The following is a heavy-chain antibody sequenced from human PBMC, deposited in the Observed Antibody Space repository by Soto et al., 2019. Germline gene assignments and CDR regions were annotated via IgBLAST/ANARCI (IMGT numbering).Heavy chain of an antibody. CDR3: ARGRVTMLRGGINN. CDR1: GGSFSGYY. CDR2: INHSGST. Sequence: QVQLQQWGAGLLKPSETLSLTCAVYGGSFSGYYWSWIRQPPGKGLEWIGEINHSGSTNCNPSLQSRVSISADPSKNQFPLKLSSVTAADTAVYYCARGRVTMLRGGINNWGQGTLVTVSS. V-gene: IGHV4-34*01. D-gene: IGHD3-10*01. J-gene: IGHJ4*02.